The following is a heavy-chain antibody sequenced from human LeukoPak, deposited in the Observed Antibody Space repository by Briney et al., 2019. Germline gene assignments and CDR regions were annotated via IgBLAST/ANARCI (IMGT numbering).Heavy chain of an antibody. D-gene: IGHD6-19*01. CDR3: AKTVYGSGWYAFDY. CDR1: GFTFSSYG. J-gene: IGHJ4*02. Sequence: GGSLRLSCAASGFTFSSYGMSWVRQAPGKGLEWVSAISGSGGSTYYADSVKGRFTISRDNSKNTLYLQMNSLRAEDTAVYYCAKTVYGSGWYAFDYWGQGTLVTVSS. CDR2: ISGSGGST. V-gene: IGHV3-23*01.